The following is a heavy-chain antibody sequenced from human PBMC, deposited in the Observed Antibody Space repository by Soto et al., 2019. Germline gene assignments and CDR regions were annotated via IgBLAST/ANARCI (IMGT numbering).Heavy chain of an antibody. CDR1: GGSFSGYY. V-gene: IGHV4-34*01. CDR3: ARGLPGRSSSWYHS. Sequence: SETLSVTCAVYGGSFSGYYWSWIRQPPGKGLEWIGEINPRGSTNYNPSLKSRVTISVDTSKNQFSLKLTSVTATDTAVYYCARGLPGRSSSWYHSWGQGTPVTV. D-gene: IGHD6-13*01. J-gene: IGHJ5*01. CDR2: INPRGST.